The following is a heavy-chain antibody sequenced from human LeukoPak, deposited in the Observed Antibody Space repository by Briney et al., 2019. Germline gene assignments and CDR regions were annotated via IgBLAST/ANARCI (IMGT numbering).Heavy chain of an antibody. V-gene: IGHV4-59*12. J-gene: IGHJ5*02. CDR1: GGSISSDY. CDR3: AREGDSSSSSNWFDP. D-gene: IGHD6-6*01. CDR2: IYHSGST. Sequence: SETLSLTCIVSGGSISSDYWSWIRQPPGKGLEWIGYIYHSGSTYYNPSLKSRVTISGDRSKNQFSLKLSSVTAADTAVYYCAREGDSSSSSNWFDPWGQGTLVTVSS.